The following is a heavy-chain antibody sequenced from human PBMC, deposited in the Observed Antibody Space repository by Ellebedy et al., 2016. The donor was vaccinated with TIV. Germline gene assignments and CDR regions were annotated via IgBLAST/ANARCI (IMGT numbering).Heavy chain of an antibody. CDR2: ISGSGGST. V-gene: IGHV3-23*01. Sequence: GESLKIPCAASGFTFSSYAMSWVRQAPGKGLEWVSAISGSGGSTYYADSVKGRFTISRDNSKNTLYLQMNSLRAEDTAVYYRAKQGYEDYWGQGTLVTVSS. CDR1: GFTFSSYA. CDR3: AKQGYEDY. J-gene: IGHJ4*02. D-gene: IGHD5-12*01.